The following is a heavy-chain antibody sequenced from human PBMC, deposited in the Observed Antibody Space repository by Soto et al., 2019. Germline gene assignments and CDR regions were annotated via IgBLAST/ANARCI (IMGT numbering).Heavy chain of an antibody. J-gene: IGHJ6*01. CDR2: INPNSGGT. CDR3: ARYTHWYSSYGMDV. V-gene: IGHV1-2*02. D-gene: IGHD6-13*01. Sequence: QVQLVQSGAEVKKPGASVKVSCKASGYTFTGYYMHWVRQAPGQGLEWMGWINPNSGGTNYAQQFQGRVNKTRDTSISTAYMELSRLRSDDTAVYYCARYTHWYSSYGMDVWGQGTTVTVSS. CDR1: GYTFTGYY.